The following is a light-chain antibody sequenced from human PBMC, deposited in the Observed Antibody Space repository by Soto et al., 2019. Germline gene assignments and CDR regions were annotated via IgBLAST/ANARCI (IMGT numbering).Light chain of an antibody. CDR2: GNN. Sequence: QSVLTQPPSVSGAPGQTVTISCTGSSSNFGAGYDVHWYQQLPGTAPKLLIYGNNNRPSGVPDRFSGSKSGTSASLAITGLQAEDEGDYYCQSYDSGLIGYVFGTGTKVTVL. V-gene: IGLV1-40*01. J-gene: IGLJ1*01. CDR3: QSYDSGLIGYV. CDR1: SSNFGAGYD.